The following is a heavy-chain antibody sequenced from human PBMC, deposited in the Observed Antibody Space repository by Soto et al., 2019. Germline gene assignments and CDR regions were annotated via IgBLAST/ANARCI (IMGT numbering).Heavy chain of an antibody. CDR2: IYYSGST. D-gene: IGHD3-10*01. V-gene: IGHV4-59*08. J-gene: IGHJ6*03. Sequence: SETLSLTCTVSGGSISSYYWRWIRQPPGKGLEWIGYIYYSGSTNYNPSLKSRVTISVDTSKNQFSLKLSSVTAADTAVYYCARVREVLLWFGELFRSEDYYYYMDVWGKGTTVTVSS. CDR3: ARVREVLLWFGELFRSEDYYYYMDV. CDR1: GGSISSYY.